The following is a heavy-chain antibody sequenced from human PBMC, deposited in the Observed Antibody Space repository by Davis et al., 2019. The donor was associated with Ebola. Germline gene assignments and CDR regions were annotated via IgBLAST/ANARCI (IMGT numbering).Heavy chain of an antibody. CDR1: GGSISTYY. V-gene: IGHV4-59*08. D-gene: IGHD4-23*01. CDR2: IYYSGST. CDR3: ARHTSYGGKTWFDP. Sequence: SETLSLTCTVSGGSISTYYWSWIRQSPGKGLEWIAYIYYSGSTSYNPSLKSRVTISVDTSENQFSLKLTSVTAADTAVYYCARHTSYGGKTWFDPWGQGTLVTVSS. J-gene: IGHJ5*02.